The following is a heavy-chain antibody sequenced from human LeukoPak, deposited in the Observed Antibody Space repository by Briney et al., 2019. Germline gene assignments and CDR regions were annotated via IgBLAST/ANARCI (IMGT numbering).Heavy chain of an antibody. CDR1: GYTLTELS. CDR2: FDPEDAKT. J-gene: IGHJ5*02. Sequence: GASVKVSRKVSGYTLTELSMHWVRQAPGKGLEWMGGFDPEDAKTIYAQKFQGRVTMTEDTSTDTAYMELSSLRSEDTAVYYCATDLYLYDNSGENAGWFDPWGQGTLVTVSS. D-gene: IGHD3-22*01. CDR3: ATDLYLYDNSGENAGWFDP. V-gene: IGHV1-24*01.